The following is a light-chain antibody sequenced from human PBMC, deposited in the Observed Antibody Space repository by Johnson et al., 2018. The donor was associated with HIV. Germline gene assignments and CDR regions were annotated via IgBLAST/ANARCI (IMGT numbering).Light chain of an antibody. CDR1: SSNIGNNY. Sequence: QSLLTQPPSVSAAPGQKVTISCSGSSSNIGNNYVSWYQQLPGTAPKLLIYDNNKRPSGIPDRFSGSKSGTSATLGITGLQTGDEADYYFGTWDSSLSSYVVGTGTKVTVL. V-gene: IGLV1-51*01. J-gene: IGLJ1*01. CDR3: GTWDSSLSSYV. CDR2: DNN.